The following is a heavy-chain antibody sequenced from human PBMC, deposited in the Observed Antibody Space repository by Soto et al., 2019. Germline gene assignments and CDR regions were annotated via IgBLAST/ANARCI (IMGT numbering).Heavy chain of an antibody. D-gene: IGHD6-19*01. Sequence: QVQLVESGGGVVQPGRSLRLSCAASGFTFSSYGMHWVRQAPGKGLEWVAVIWYDGSNKYYADSVKGRFTISRDNSKNALYLKMNSLGAEDTAVYYCARDRYSSGWYDLDYWGQGTLVTVS. CDR2: IWYDGSNK. J-gene: IGHJ4*02. CDR1: GFTFSSYG. V-gene: IGHV3-33*01. CDR3: ARDRYSSGWYDLDY.